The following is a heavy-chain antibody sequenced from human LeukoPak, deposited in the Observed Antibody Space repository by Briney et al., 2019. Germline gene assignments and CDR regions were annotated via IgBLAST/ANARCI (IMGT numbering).Heavy chain of an antibody. Sequence: GGSLRLSCAASGFTFNSYSMNWVRQAPGKGLEWVSSISSSSSYIYYADSVKGRFTISRDNAKNSLYLQMNSLRPEDTAVYYCTNGPSKDGYNYSFDYWGQGTLVTVSS. D-gene: IGHD5-24*01. CDR3: TNGPSKDGYNYSFDY. CDR2: ISSSSSYI. CDR1: GFTFNSYS. V-gene: IGHV3-21*01. J-gene: IGHJ4*02.